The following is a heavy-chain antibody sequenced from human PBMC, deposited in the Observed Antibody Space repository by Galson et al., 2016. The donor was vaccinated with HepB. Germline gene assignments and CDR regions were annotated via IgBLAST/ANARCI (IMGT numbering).Heavy chain of an antibody. D-gene: IGHD5-18*01. CDR2: ISRTGNDI. V-gene: IGHV3-21*01. Sequence: SLRLSCAASGFIFSSYNMHWVRQAPGKGLEWVSSISRTGNDIYYTDSMAGRLTTSRDSAMNSLSLQMNNLRVEDTAVYYCAKDIGAGYSYGFSPNYWGRGTLVTVSS. J-gene: IGHJ4*02. CDR1: GFIFSSYN. CDR3: AKDIGAGYSYGFSPNY.